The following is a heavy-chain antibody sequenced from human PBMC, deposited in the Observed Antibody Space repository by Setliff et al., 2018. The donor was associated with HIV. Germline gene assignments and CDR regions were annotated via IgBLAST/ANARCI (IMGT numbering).Heavy chain of an antibody. D-gene: IGHD5-12*01. CDR3: ARVGYSRTSYAMDV. Sequence: SETLSLTCTVSGYSISSGYYWGWIRQPPGKGLEWIGSIYHSGSTYYNPSLKSRVTISVDTSNNQFSLKLSSVIAADTAVYYCARVGYSRTSYAMDVWGQGTTVTVSS. V-gene: IGHV4-38-2*02. CDR1: GYSISSGYY. CDR2: IYHSGST. J-gene: IGHJ6*02.